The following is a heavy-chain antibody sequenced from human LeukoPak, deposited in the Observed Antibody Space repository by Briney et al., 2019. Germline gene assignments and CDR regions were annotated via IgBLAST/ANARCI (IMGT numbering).Heavy chain of an antibody. CDR1: GFTFSDYN. Sequence: IPRGSLRLSCAASGFTFSDYNMRWIRQAPGKGLEWVSSISRSGSTKYYADSVKGRFTISRDNAKNSLFLQMNSLRAEDTAVYYCARVLRYCSGGNCYSGGLGYMDVWGKGTTVTISS. D-gene: IGHD2-15*01. CDR2: ISRSGSTK. V-gene: IGHV3-11*01. CDR3: ARVLRYCSGGNCYSGGLGYMDV. J-gene: IGHJ6*03.